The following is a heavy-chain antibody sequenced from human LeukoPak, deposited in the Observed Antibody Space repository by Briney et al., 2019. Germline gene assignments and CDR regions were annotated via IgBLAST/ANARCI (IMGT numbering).Heavy chain of an antibody. V-gene: IGHV4-59*11. CDR3: VRGGVYFDY. Sequence: PSETLSLTCTVSGGSISSHYWSWIRQPPGKGLEWIGSMYYGGSTNYNPSLKSRVTISVDTSKNQFSLKLNSVPAADTAVYYCVRGGVYFDYWGQGTLVTVSS. D-gene: IGHD3-16*01. J-gene: IGHJ4*02. CDR2: MYYGGST. CDR1: GGSISSHY.